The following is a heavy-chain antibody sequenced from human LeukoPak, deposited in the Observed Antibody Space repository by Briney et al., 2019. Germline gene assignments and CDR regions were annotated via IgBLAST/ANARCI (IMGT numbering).Heavy chain of an antibody. J-gene: IGHJ6*03. D-gene: IGHD3-3*01. CDR1: GGSFSGYY. CDR2: INHSGSI. CDR3: ARVLTIFGVVKGYYYMDV. V-gene: IGHV4-34*01. Sequence: SETLSLTCAVYGGSFSGYYWSWIRQPPGKGLEWIGEINHSGSINYNPSLKSRVTISVDTSKNQFSLKLSSVTAADTAVYYCARVLTIFGVVKGYYYMDVWGKGTTVTVSS.